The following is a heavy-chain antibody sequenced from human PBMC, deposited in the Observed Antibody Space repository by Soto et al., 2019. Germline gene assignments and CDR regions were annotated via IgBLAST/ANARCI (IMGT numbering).Heavy chain of an antibody. CDR2: INAGNGNT. CDR1: GYTFTSYA. V-gene: IGHV1-3*01. J-gene: IGHJ3*02. Sequence: QVQLVQSGAEVKQPGASVKVSCKASGYTFTSYAMHWVRQAPGQRLEWMGWINAGNGNTKYSQKFQGRVTITRDTSASTAYMELSSLRSEDTAVYYCARAYYYYDSSGDAFDIWGQGTMVTVSS. CDR3: ARAYYYYDSSGDAFDI. D-gene: IGHD3-22*01.